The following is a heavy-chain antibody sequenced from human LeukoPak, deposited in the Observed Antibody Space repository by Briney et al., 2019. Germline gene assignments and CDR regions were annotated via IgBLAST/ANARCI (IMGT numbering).Heavy chain of an antibody. J-gene: IGHJ6*03. D-gene: IGHD2-15*01. CDR1: GGSISSSSYY. V-gene: IGHV4-39*01. CDR3: ARGLRRIGYCSGGSCRIPMDV. CDR2: IYYSGST. Sequence: SETLSLTCTVSGGSISSSSYYWGWIRQPPGKGLEWIGSIYYSGSTYYNPSLKSRVTISVDTSKNQFSLKLSSVTAADTAVYYCARGLRRIGYCSGGSCRIPMDVWGKGTTVTVSS.